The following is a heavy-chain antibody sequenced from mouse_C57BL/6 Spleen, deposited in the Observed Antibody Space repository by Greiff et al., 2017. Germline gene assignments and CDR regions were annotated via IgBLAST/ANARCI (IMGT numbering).Heavy chain of an antibody. CDR1: GYSITSGYY. D-gene: IGHD2-5*01. CDR2: ISYDGSN. CDR3: ATYYSNLYAMDY. V-gene: IGHV3-6*01. Sequence: ESGPGLVKPSQSLSLTCSVTGYSITSGYYWNWIRQFPGNKLEWMGYISYDGSNNYNPSLKNRISITRDTSKNQFFLKLNSVTTEDTATYYCATYYSNLYAMDYWGQGTSVTVSS. J-gene: IGHJ4*01.